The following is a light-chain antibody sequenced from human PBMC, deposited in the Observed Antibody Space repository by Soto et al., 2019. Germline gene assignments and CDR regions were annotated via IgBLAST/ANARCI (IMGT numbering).Light chain of an antibody. CDR1: QSITTF. J-gene: IGKJ4*01. V-gene: IGKV1-5*01. Sequence: DIQMTQSPSTLSASIGDRFTITCRASQSITTFLAWYQQKPGKAPQILIYDASKLEPGVPSRLSGGGSGTEFTLTISSLQPDDFATYYCQQYSTYQLTFGGGTKVDIK. CDR2: DAS. CDR3: QQYSTYQLT.